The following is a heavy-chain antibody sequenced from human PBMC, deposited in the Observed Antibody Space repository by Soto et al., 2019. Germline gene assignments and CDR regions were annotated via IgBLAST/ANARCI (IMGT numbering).Heavy chain of an antibody. CDR3: ARFGGSYNNWFDP. Sequence: SVKVSCKASGGTFSSYAISWVRQAPGQGLEWMGGIIPIFGTANYAQKFQGRVTITADESTSTAYMELSSLRSEDTAVYYCARFGGSYNNWFDPWGQGTLVTVSS. CDR2: IIPIFGTA. V-gene: IGHV1-69*13. D-gene: IGHD2-15*01. J-gene: IGHJ5*02. CDR1: GGTFSSYA.